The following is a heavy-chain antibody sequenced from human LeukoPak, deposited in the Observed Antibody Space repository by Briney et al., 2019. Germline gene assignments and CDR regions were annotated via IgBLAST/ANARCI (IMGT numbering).Heavy chain of an antibody. J-gene: IGHJ4*02. CDR2: INPNSGST. CDR3: ARWNGYDHSDDY. Sequence: ASVKVSCKASGYTFTSLYMHWVRQAPGQGLEWMGWINPNSGSTNYAQKFQGRVTMTRDTSISTAYMELSRLRSDDTAVYYCARWNGYDHSDDYWGQGTLVTVSS. V-gene: IGHV1-2*02. D-gene: IGHD5-12*01. CDR1: GYTFTSLY.